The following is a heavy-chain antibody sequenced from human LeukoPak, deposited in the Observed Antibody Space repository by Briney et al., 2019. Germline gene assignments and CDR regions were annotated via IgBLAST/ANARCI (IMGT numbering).Heavy chain of an antibody. CDR2: INWNGGST. CDR3: AKDYGSGSYYMDV. D-gene: IGHD3-10*01. CDR1: GFTFDDYA. V-gene: IGHV3-20*04. J-gene: IGHJ6*03. Sequence: GGSLRLSCAASGFTFDDYAMHWVRQAPGKGLEWVSGINWNGGSTGYADSVKGRFTISRDNSKNTLYLQMNSLRVEDTAVYYCAKDYGSGSYYMDVWGKGTTVTVSS.